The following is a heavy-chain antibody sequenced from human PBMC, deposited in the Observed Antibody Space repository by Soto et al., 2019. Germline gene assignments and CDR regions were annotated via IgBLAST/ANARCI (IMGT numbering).Heavy chain of an antibody. CDR1: GFSFSSYA. D-gene: IGHD3-10*01. Sequence: QEHLVESGGGVVQPGMSLRLSCAASGFSFSSYAVHWVRQAPGKGLEWVAVMSYDETKINYEDSVKGRFTISRDNSKNTLFLQMNGLRPEDTAVYFCAKDRGSGTLRYYGMDVWGRGTPVTVSS. CDR3: AKDRGSGTLRYYGMDV. V-gene: IGHV3-30*18. CDR2: MSYDETKI. J-gene: IGHJ6*02.